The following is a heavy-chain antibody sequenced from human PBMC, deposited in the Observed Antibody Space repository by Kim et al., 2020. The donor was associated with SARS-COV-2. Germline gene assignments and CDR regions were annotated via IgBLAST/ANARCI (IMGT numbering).Heavy chain of an antibody. V-gene: IGHV5-51*01. CDR2: T. Sequence: TRYSPSFQGKVTISADKSISTAYLRGSSRKASDTAMYYCARLRMGRGMDVWGQGTTVTVSS. CDR3: ARLRMGRGMDV. D-gene: IGHD2-15*01. J-gene: IGHJ6*02.